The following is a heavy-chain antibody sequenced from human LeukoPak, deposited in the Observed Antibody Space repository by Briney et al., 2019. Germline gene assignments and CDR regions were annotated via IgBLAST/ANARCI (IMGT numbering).Heavy chain of an antibody. Sequence: ASVKASCKASGYTFTSYAMNWVRQAPGQGLEWMGWINTNTGNPTYAQGFTGRFVFSLDTSVSAAYLQISSLKAEDTAVYYCAALGSSGWYYFGYWGQGTLVTVSS. J-gene: IGHJ4*02. CDR3: AALGSSGWYYFGY. D-gene: IGHD6-19*01. CDR1: GYTFTSYA. CDR2: INTNTGNP. V-gene: IGHV7-4-1*02.